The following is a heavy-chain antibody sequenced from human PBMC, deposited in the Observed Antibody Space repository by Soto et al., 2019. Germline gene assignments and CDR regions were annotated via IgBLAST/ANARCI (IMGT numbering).Heavy chain of an antibody. D-gene: IGHD3-10*01. J-gene: IGHJ4*02. CDR2: ISYDGSNK. CDR1: GFTFSSYA. CDR3: ARALRGVLDY. V-gene: IGHV3-30-3*01. Sequence: GGSLRLSCAASGFTFSSYAMHWVRQAPGKGLEWVAVISYDGSNKYYADSVKGRFTISRDNSKNTPYLQMNSLRAEDTAVYYCARALRGVLDYWGQGTLVTVSS.